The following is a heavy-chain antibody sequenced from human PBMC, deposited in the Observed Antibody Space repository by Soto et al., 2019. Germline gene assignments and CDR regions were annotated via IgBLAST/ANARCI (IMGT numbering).Heavy chain of an antibody. CDR2: IVVGSGNT. D-gene: IGHD2-2*01. CDR1: GFTFTSSA. Sequence: SVKVSCKASGFTFTSSAVQWVRQARGQRLEWIGWIVVGSGNTNYAQKFQERVTITRDMSTSTAYMELSSLRSEDTAVYYCAADKLGYCSSTSCYGYYYGMDVWGQGTTVTVS. CDR3: AADKLGYCSSTSCYGYYYGMDV. V-gene: IGHV1-58*01. J-gene: IGHJ6*02.